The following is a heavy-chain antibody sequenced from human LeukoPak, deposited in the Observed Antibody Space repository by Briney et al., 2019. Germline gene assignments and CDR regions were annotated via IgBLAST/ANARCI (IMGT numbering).Heavy chain of an antibody. CDR3: AGHHPRNTVDF. V-gene: IGHV4-34*01. Sequence: SETLSPTCAVYGGSLKFFYWSWIRQPPGEGLEWIGEFHDSERAKYNPSLKSRVTISLDTSKNQFSLKLSSVTAADTAVYYCAGHHPRNTVDFWGQGTLVTVSS. J-gene: IGHJ4*02. CDR1: GGSLKFFY. CDR2: FHDSERA. D-gene: IGHD2/OR15-2a*01.